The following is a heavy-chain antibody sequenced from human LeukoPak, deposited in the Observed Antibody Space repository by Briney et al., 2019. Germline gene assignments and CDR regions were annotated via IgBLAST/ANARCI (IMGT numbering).Heavy chain of an antibody. J-gene: IGHJ5*02. D-gene: IGHD6-13*01. CDR1: GYTFTSYG. V-gene: IGHV1-18*01. CDR3: ARRYSSNWFDP. Sequence: ASVKVSCKASGYTFTSYGISWVRQAPGQGLEWMGWISAYNGNTNYAQKLQGRVTVTTDTSASTAYMELRSLRSDDTAVYYCARRYSSNWFDPWGQGTLVTVSS. CDR2: ISAYNGNT.